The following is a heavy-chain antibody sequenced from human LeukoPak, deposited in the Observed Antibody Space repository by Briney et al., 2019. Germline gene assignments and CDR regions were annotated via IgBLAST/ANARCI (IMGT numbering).Heavy chain of an antibody. CDR3: AKNGEVPGGSYPPPLYGMDV. V-gene: IGHV3-30*18. CDR2: ISYDGSNK. CDR1: GFTFSSYG. Sequence: GGSLRLSCAASGFTFSSYGMHWVRQAPGKGLEWVAVISYDGSNKYYADSVKGRFTISRDNSKNTLYLQMNSLRAEDTAVYYCAKNGEVPGGSYPPPLYGMDVWGQGTTVTVSS. D-gene: IGHD1-26*01. J-gene: IGHJ6*02.